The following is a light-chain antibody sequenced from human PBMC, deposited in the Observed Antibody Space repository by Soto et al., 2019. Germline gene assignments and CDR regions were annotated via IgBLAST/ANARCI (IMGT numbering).Light chain of an antibody. J-gene: IGLJ2*01. Sequence: QSVLTQPASVSGSPGQSINISCTGTSTDVGSYDLVSWYQLHPGKAPKLVIYEANKRPSGISNRFSVSKSGNTASLTISGLQAEDEAHYYCSSFTNSGTVVFGGGTKLTVL. V-gene: IGLV2-14*02. CDR2: EAN. CDR1: STDVGSYDL. CDR3: SSFTNSGTVV.